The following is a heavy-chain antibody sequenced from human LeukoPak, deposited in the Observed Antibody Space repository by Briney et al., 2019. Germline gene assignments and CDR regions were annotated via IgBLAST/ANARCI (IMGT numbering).Heavy chain of an antibody. CDR3: AREVTFHDSSGYLDAFDI. Sequence: GGSLRLSCAASGFTFSSYSMNWVRQAPGKGLEWVSYISSSSSTIYYADSVKGRFTISRDNAKNSLYLQMNSLRAEDTAVYYCAREVTFHDSSGYLDAFDIWGQGTMVTVPS. CDR2: ISSSSSTI. CDR1: GFTFSSYS. V-gene: IGHV3-48*01. J-gene: IGHJ3*02. D-gene: IGHD3-22*01.